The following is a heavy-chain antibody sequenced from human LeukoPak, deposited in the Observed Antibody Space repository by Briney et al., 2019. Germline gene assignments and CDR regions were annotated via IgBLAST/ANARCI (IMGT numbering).Heavy chain of an antibody. D-gene: IGHD4-17*01. V-gene: IGHV1-69*05. CDR1: GGTFSSYA. CDR3: ARGCDYGDYEHCN. Sequence: SVKVSCKASGGTFSSYAISWVRQAPGQGLEWMGRIIPIFGTANYAQKFQGRVTITTDESTSTAYMELSSLRPEDTAVYYCARGCDYGDYEHCNWGQGTLVTVSS. J-gene: IGHJ4*02. CDR2: IIPIFGTA.